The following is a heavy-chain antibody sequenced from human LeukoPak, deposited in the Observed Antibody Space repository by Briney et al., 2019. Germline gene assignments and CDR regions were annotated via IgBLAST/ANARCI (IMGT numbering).Heavy chain of an antibody. CDR2: INPNSGGT. J-gene: IGHJ6*03. CDR1: EYTFTGDY. CDR3: ARRPPPIAAAGTYYYYYMDV. V-gene: IGHV1-2*02. D-gene: IGHD6-13*01. Sequence: ASVKVSCKASEYTFTGDYIHWVRQAPGQGLEWMGWINPNSGGTNYAQKFQGRVTMTRDTSISTAYMELSRLRSDDTAVYYCARRPPPIAAAGTYYYYYMDVWGKGTTVTVSS.